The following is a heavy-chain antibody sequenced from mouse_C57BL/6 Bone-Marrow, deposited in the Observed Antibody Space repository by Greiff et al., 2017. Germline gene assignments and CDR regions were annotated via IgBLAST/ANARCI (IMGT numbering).Heavy chain of an antibody. D-gene: IGHD2-4*01. J-gene: IGHJ2*01. V-gene: IGHV5-4*01. Sequence: EVQRVESGGGLVKPGGSLKLSCAASGFTFSSYAMSWVRQTPEKRLEWVATISDGGSYTYYPDNLKGRFTISRDNAKNNLYLQMSHLKSEDTAMYYCARAGDYDVDYWGQGTTLTVSS. CDR3: ARAGDYDVDY. CDR2: ISDGGSYT. CDR1: GFTFSSYA.